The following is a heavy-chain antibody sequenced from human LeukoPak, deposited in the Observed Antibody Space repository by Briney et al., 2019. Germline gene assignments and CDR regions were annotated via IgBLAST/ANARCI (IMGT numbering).Heavy chain of an antibody. CDR1: GGSISSSSYY. J-gene: IGHJ4*02. CDR2: IFYGGTT. Sequence: PSETLSLTCTVSGGSISSSSYYWGWIRQPPGKGLEWIWSIFYGGTTHYSPSLKSRVSISVDTSRNQFSLRLTSVTAADAAVYYCAREAYTMVRGVPFAFWGQGTLVTVSS. V-gene: IGHV4-39*02. CDR3: AREAYTMVRGVPFAF. D-gene: IGHD3-10*01.